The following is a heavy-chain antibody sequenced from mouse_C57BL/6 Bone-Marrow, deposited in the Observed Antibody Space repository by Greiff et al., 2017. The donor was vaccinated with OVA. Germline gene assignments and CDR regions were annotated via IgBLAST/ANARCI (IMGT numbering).Heavy chain of an antibody. D-gene: IGHD1-1*01. CDR1: GYAFTNYL. Sequence: VQLQQSGAELVRPGTSVKVSCKASGYAFTNYLIEWVKQRPGQGLEWIGVINPGSGGTTYNEKFKGKATLTADKSSSPAYMQLSSLTSEDSAVEFCARGDYYGSSFLDYWGQGTTLTVSS. J-gene: IGHJ2*01. CDR3: ARGDYYGSSFLDY. CDR2: INPGSGGT. V-gene: IGHV1-54*01.